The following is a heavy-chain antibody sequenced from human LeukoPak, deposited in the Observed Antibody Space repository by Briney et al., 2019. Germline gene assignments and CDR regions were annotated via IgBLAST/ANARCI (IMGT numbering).Heavy chain of an antibody. J-gene: IGHJ4*02. D-gene: IGHD6-13*01. CDR3: ARHGSWSFDY. Sequence: PGGSLRLSCAASGFTFSSHAMSWVRQAPGKGLEWVSAITSGSGSNVYYTDSLKGRFTISRDNSKNTLYLHMNSLRAEDTAVYYCARHGSWSFDYWGQGPLLTVSA. CDR1: GFTFSSHA. CDR2: ITSGSGSNV. V-gene: IGHV3-23*01.